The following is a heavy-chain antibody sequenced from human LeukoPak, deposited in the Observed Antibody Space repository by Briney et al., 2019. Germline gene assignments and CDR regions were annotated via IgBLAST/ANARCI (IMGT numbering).Heavy chain of an antibody. CDR3: ARWRGYSSGWSGPFDD. J-gene: IGHJ4*02. CDR2: IDPKSGGT. CDR1: GYTFTGHY. Sequence: ASVKVSCKASGYTFTGHYMHWVRQAPGQGLEWMGWIDPKSGGTKYAQRFQGRVTMTRDTSINTGYMELSSLTSDDAAIYYCARWRGYSSGWSGPFDDWGQGTLVTVSS. V-gene: IGHV1-2*02. D-gene: IGHD6-13*01.